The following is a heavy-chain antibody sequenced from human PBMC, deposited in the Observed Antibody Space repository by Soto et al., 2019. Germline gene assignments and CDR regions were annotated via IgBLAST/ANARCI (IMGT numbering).Heavy chain of an antibody. CDR1: GYTFTSYD. CDR3: ARGNEYGGNFDY. J-gene: IGHJ4*02. V-gene: IGHV1-8*01. Sequence: QVQLVQSGAEVKKPGASVKVSCKASGYTFTSYDINWVRQATGQGLESMGWMNPNSGNTGYAQKFQGRVTMTRNTSRSTAYMELSSQRSEDTAVYYCARGNEYGGNFDYWGQGTLVTVSS. D-gene: IGHD2-15*01. CDR2: MNPNSGNT.